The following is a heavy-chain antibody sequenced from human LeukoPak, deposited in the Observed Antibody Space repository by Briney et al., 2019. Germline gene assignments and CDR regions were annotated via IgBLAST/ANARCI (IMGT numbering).Heavy chain of an antibody. CDR3: ARDRVGDYEGFFDY. CDR2: IWYDGSNK. V-gene: IGHV3-33*01. D-gene: IGHD4-17*01. Sequence: GGSLRLSCAASGFTFSSYGMHWVRQAPGKGLEWVAVIWYDGSNKYYADPVKGRFTISRDNSKNTLYLQMNSLRAGDTAVYYCARDRVGDYEGFFDYWGQGTLVTVSS. J-gene: IGHJ4*02. CDR1: GFTFSSYG.